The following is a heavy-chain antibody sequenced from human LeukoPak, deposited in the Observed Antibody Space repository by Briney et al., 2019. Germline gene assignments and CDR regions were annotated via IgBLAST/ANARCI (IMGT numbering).Heavy chain of an antibody. CDR2: IKHDGSEK. Sequence: PGGSLRLSCADSGFTFNSYWMGWVRQTPGKGLEWVAHIKHDGSEKYYVDSVEGRFTISRDNAKNSLFLQMNSLRAEDTAVYYCARVGCGGDCRQKYYYYGMDVWGQGTTVTVSS. D-gene: IGHD2-21*02. J-gene: IGHJ6*02. V-gene: IGHV3-7*01. CDR1: GFTFNSYW. CDR3: ARVGCGGDCRQKYYYYGMDV.